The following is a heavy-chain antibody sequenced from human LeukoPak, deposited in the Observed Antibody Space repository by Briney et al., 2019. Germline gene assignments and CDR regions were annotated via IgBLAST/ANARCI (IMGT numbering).Heavy chain of an antibody. V-gene: IGHV3-23*01. J-gene: IGHJ4*02. CDR2: ISASGNSP. CDR1: GFTFSSCV. Sequence: GGSLRLSCVTSGFTFSSCVMAWVRQAPGKGLEWVSSISASGNSPYYADSVKGRFTISRDNSMNTLSLQMNSLRVDDTALYYCVKRDCPTTYCYGFDYWSQGTLVTVSS. CDR3: VKRDCPTTYCYGFDY. D-gene: IGHD2-2*01.